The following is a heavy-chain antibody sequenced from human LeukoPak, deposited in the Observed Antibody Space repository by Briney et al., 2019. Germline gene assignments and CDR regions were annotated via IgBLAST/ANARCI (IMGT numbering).Heavy chain of an antibody. CDR2: TSSSSGNI. CDR3: ARHYHDSSGYYHFEY. V-gene: IGHV3-48*01. Sequence: GGSLRLSCAASGFTFSVYSMNWVRQAPGKGLEWVSYTSSSSGNINYADSVKGRFTISRDNAKNSLYLQMNSLRAEDTAVYYCARHYHDSSGYYHFEYWGQGTLVTVSS. D-gene: IGHD3-22*01. CDR1: GFTFSVYS. J-gene: IGHJ4*02.